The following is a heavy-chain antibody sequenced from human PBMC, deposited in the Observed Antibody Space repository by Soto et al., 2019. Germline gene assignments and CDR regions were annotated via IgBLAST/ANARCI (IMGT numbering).Heavy chain of an antibody. CDR3: ARDWGNEAVAGTPNWAFDI. Sequence: GGSPRLSCAASGFTFSSYAMHWFRQAPGKGLEWVAVISYDGSNKYYADSVKGRFTISRDNSKNTLYLQMNSLRAEDTAVYYCARDWGNEAVAGTPNWAFDIRGKRKMVPVSS. J-gene: IGHJ3*02. D-gene: IGHD6-19*01. CDR1: GFTFSSYA. CDR2: ISYDGSNK. V-gene: IGHV3-30-3*01.